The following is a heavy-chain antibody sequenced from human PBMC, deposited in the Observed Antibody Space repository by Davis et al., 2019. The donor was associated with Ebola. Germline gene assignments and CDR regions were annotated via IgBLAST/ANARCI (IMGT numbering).Heavy chain of an antibody. Sequence: GESLKISCAASGFTFSTYSMNWVRQVPGKGLEWVSYISSASTTISYADSVRGRFTISRDNAQDSLYLQMNSLRAEDTAIYYCASLSIVVTERDCWGQGTLVTVSS. D-gene: IGHD3-22*01. J-gene: IGHJ4*02. CDR1: GFTFSTYS. CDR2: ISSASTTI. CDR3: ASLSIVVTERDC. V-gene: IGHV3-48*04.